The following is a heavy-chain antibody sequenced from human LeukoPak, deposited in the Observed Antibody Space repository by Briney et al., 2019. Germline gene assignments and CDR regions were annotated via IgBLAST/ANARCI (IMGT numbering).Heavy chain of an antibody. CDR2: IYYSGST. CDR1: GGSISSYY. D-gene: IGHD6-19*01. V-gene: IGHV4-59*01. Sequence: SGTLSLTCTVSGGSISSYYWSWIRQPPGKGLEWIGYIYYSGSTNYNPSLKSRVTISVDTSKNQFSLKLSSVTAADTAVYYCARAGHSSGYYYYMDVWGKGTTVTVSS. J-gene: IGHJ6*03. CDR3: ARAGHSSGYYYYMDV.